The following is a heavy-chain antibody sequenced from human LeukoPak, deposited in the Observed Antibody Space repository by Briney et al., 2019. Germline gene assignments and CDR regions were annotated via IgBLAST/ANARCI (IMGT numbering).Heavy chain of an antibody. CDR3: ARGRPHGNDY. Sequence: GGSLRLSCAASGFTFSSYWMTWVRQAPGKGLVWVSRIASDGSSTTYADSVKGRFSISRDNAKNTLYLQMNSLRVEDTAVYYCARGRPHGNDYWGQGTLVTVSS. J-gene: IGHJ4*02. CDR1: GFTFSSYW. V-gene: IGHV3-74*01. D-gene: IGHD4-23*01. CDR2: IASDGSST.